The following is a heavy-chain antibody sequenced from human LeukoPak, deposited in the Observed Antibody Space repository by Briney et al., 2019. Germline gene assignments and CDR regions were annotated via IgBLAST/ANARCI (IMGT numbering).Heavy chain of an antibody. CDR1: GGSINSGGYY. CDR3: ARVHYYDSSGYSSVYYFDY. V-gene: IGHV4-31*03. J-gene: IGHJ4*02. Sequence: PSQTLSLTCTVSGGSINSGGYYWSWIRQHPGKGLEWIGYIYYSGSTYYNPSLKSRVTISVDTSKNQFSLKLSSVTAADTAVCYCARVHYYDSSGYSSVYYFDYWGQGTLVTVSS. CDR2: IYYSGST. D-gene: IGHD3-22*01.